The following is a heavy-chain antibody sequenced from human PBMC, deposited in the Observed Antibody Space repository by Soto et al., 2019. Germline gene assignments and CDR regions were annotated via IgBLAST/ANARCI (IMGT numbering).Heavy chain of an antibody. Sequence: SETLSLTCAVSGGSISSSNWWSWVRQPPGKGLEWIGKIYHSGSTNYNPSLKSRVTISVDKSKNQFSLKLSSVTAADTAVYYCARVYMVRGTIIRYSDYWGQGTLVTVSS. D-gene: IGHD3-10*01. CDR3: ARVYMVRGTIIRYSDY. J-gene: IGHJ4*02. V-gene: IGHV4-4*02. CDR2: IYHSGST. CDR1: GGSISSSNW.